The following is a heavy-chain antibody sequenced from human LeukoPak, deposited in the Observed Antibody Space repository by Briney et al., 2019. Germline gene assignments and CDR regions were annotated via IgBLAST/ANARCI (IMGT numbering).Heavy chain of an antibody. V-gene: IGHV4-4*07. J-gene: IGHJ4*02. D-gene: IGHD3-22*01. CDR1: GGSISSYY. CDR2: IYTSGST. Sequence: SETLSLTCTVSGGSISSYYWSWIRQPAGKGLEWIGRIYTSGSTNYNPSLKSRVTMSVDTSKNQFSLKLSSVTAADTAVYYCARVGPYDSSGYYWYYFDYWGQGTLVTVSS. CDR3: ARVGPYDSSGYYWYYFDY.